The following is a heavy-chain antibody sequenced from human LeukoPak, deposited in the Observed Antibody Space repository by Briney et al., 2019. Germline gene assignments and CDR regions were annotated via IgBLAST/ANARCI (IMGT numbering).Heavy chain of an antibody. D-gene: IGHD3-10*02. J-gene: IGHJ6*04. CDR1: GFTFTTYG. CDR2: IGGSGTRT. Sequence: GGSLRLSCSASGFTFTTYGMNWVRQAPGKGLEWVSGIGGSGTRTYYADSVKGRFTISRDNSKNTLYLQMNSLRAEDTAVYYCAELGITMIGGVWGKGTTVTISS. CDR3: AELGITMIGGV. V-gene: IGHV3-23*01.